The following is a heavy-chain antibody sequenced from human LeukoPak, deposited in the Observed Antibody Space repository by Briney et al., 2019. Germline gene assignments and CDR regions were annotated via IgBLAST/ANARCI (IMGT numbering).Heavy chain of an antibody. J-gene: IGHJ4*02. CDR3: ARAPLYHYDSSGYLFDY. D-gene: IGHD3-22*01. CDR2: IYYSGTT. Sequence: SETLSLTCTVSGGSISSSSYYWGWIRQPPGKGLEWIGSIYYSGTTYYNPSLKSRVTISVDTSKNQFSLKLSSVTAADTAIYYRARAPLYHYDSSGYLFDYWGQGTLVTVSS. CDR1: GGSISSSSYY. V-gene: IGHV4-39*07.